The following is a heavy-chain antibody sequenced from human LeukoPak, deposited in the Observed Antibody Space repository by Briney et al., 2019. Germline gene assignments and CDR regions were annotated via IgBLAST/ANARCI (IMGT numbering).Heavy chain of an antibody. CDR3: ARAYGSGSYNWFDP. J-gene: IGHJ5*02. CDR2: ISAYNGNT. CDR1: GYTFTSYG. Sequence: GASVKVSCKASGYTFTSYGISWVRQAPGQGLEWMGWISAYNGNTNYAQKLQGRVTMTRDTSTSTVYMELSSLRSEDTAVYYCARAYGSGSYNWFDPWGQGTLVTVSS. V-gene: IGHV1-18*01. D-gene: IGHD3-10*01.